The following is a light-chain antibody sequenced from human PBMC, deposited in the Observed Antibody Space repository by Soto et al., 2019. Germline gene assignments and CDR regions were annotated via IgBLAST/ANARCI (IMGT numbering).Light chain of an antibody. CDR1: SSDVGGYNY. V-gene: IGLV2-14*01. Sequence: ALAQPASVSGSPGQSITISCTGTSSDVGGYNYVSWYQQHAGKAPKLMIYEVSNRPSGVSNRFSGSKSGNTASLTISGLQAEDEADYYCSSYTSSSTSFGTGTKVTVL. J-gene: IGLJ1*01. CDR2: EVS. CDR3: SSYTSSSTS.